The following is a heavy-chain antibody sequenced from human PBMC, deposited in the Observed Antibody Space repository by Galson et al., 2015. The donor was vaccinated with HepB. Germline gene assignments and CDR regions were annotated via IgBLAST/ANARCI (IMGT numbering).Heavy chain of an antibody. CDR3: ARGGNYFYYYTDV. Sequence: SLRLSCAVSGFTFSTYSMNWVRQAPGKGLEWVSYISSSGDTIYYADSVKGRFSISRDSAKNSLYLQMNSLRPEDTAIYYCARGGNYFYYYTDVWGKGTTVTISS. J-gene: IGHJ6*03. V-gene: IGHV3-48*01. CDR2: ISSSGDTI. D-gene: IGHD1-26*01. CDR1: GFTFSTYS.